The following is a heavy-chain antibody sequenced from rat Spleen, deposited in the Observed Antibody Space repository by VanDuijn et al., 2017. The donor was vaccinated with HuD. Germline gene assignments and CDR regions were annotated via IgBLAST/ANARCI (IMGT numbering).Heavy chain of an antibody. Sequence: EVQLVESGGGLVQPGRSLKLSCAASGFTFNDYYLAWVRQAPTKGLEWVASINYDGGSTYYRDSVKGRFTISRDNAKNSLYLQMDSLRSEDTATYYCTRVRILRSTGFDYWGQGVMVTVSS. V-gene: IGHV5-20*01. CDR3: TRVRILRSTGFDY. D-gene: IGHD1-6*01. CDR1: GFTFNDYY. CDR2: INYDGGST. J-gene: IGHJ2*01.